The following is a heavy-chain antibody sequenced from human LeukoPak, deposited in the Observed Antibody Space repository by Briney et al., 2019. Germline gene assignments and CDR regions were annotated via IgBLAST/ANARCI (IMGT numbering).Heavy chain of an antibody. Sequence: GRSLRLSCAASGFAFDEYAMHWVRHVPGKGLEWVSGISFNSGGVGYADSVKGRFSTSRDNAKKSLYLQMNNLRPEDTAFYFCAKDVFSANWYYFDQWGQGTLVTVSS. CDR3: AKDVFSANWYYFDQ. CDR2: ISFNSGGV. J-gene: IGHJ4*02. D-gene: IGHD4/OR15-4a*01. V-gene: IGHV3-9*01. CDR1: GFAFDEYA.